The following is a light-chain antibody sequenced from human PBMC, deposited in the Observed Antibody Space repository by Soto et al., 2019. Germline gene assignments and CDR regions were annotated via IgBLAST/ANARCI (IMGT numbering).Light chain of an antibody. CDR1: QPLNNN. CDR3: QQYEKWPPSIT. J-gene: IGKJ5*01. CDR2: GAS. Sequence: EIVMTNSPATLSVSPGDRATLSCRAGQPLNNNVAWYQHKPGQAPRLLIYGASTRATGISARFSGSGSGTEFTLTISSLQSEDFAVYYCQQYEKWPPSITFGQGTRLEIK. V-gene: IGKV3-15*01.